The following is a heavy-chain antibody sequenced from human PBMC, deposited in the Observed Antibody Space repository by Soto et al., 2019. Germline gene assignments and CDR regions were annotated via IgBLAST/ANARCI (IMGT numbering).Heavy chain of an antibody. V-gene: IGHV1-18*01. D-gene: IGHD3-22*01. CDR3: ASGYYYYDSSGYYMDY. CDR2: ISAYNGNT. J-gene: IGHJ4*02. Sequence: QVQLVQSGAEVKKPGASVKVSCKASGYTFTSYGISWVRQAPGQGLEWMGWISAYNGNTNYAQKLQGRVTMTTDTPTSTAYRELRSLRSDNTAVYYCASGYYYYDSSGYYMDYWGQGTLVTVSS. CDR1: GYTFTSYG.